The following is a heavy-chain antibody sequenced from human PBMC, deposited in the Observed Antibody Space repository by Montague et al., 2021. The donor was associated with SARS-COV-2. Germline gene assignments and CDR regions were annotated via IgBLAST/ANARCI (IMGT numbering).Heavy chain of an antibody. CDR3: ARDNMGSIDY. Sequence: SLRLSCAASGFTFSTYYMQWVRQAPGKGLEWVASMSYVGSSRYHXDSVKGRFTISRDNSRNTLYLQMDSLRSEDTAVYYCARDNMGSIDYWGQGTLVTVSS. J-gene: IGHJ4*02. D-gene: IGHD1-26*01. CDR1: GFTFSTYY. V-gene: IGHV3-30*04. CDR2: MSYVGSSR.